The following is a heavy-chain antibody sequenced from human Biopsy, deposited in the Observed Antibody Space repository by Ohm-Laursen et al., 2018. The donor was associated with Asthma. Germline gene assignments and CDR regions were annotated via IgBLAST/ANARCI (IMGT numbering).Heavy chain of an antibody. Sequence: LSLTCATSGFTFGDYWMSWVRQVPGKGLEWVANIKHDGSEKNHVDSLKGRLTISRDNAKNSLYLQMNSLRAEDTAVYYCARTFHFWSPYHAEHYQLWGQGTLVTVSS. D-gene: IGHD3-3*02. CDR3: ARTFHFWSPYHAEHYQL. J-gene: IGHJ1*01. V-gene: IGHV3-7*01. CDR1: GFTFGDYW. CDR2: IKHDGSEK.